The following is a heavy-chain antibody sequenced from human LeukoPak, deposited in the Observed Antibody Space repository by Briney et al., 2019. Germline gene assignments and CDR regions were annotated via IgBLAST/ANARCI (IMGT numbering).Heavy chain of an antibody. Sequence: SETLSLTCAVYGGSFSGYYWSWIRQPPGKGLEWIGEINHSGSTNYNPSLESRVTISVDTSKNQFSLKLSSVTAADTAVYYCAGNSSSSVDYWGQGTLVTVSS. D-gene: IGHD6-6*01. V-gene: IGHV4-34*01. CDR3: AGNSSSSVDY. CDR2: INHSGST. J-gene: IGHJ4*02. CDR1: GGSFSGYY.